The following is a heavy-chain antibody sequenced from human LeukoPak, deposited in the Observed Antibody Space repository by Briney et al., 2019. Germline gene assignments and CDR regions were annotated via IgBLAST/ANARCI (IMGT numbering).Heavy chain of an antibody. CDR1: GFTFDDYA. CDR3: AKAFRTNSNYYYGLDV. D-gene: IGHD2-8*01. CDR2: ISWNSAGI. Sequence: PGGSLRLSCAASGFTFDDYAMHWVRQIPGKGLECVSGISWNSAGIGYADSVKGRFTISRDNAKNSLYLQMNSLRGEDTALYYYAKAFRTNSNYYYGLDVWGQGTTVTVSS. J-gene: IGHJ6*02. V-gene: IGHV3-9*01.